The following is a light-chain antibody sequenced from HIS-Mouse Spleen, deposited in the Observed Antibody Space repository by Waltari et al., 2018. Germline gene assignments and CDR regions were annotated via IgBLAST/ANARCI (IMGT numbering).Light chain of an antibody. V-gene: IGLV2-8*01. CDR2: EVS. Sequence: QSALTQPPSASGSPGQSVTISCTGTSSDVGGYNYVSWYQQHPGKAPKLMIYEVSKRPPGVPDRFSGSKSGNTASLTVSGLQAEDEADYYCSSYAGSNNSWVFGGGTKLTVL. CDR3: SSYAGSNNSWV. J-gene: IGLJ3*02. CDR1: SSDVGGYNY.